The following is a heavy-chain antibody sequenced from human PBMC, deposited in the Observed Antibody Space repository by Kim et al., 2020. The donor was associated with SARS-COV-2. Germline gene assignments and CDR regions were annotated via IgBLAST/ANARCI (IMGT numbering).Heavy chain of an antibody. J-gene: IGHJ4*02. Sequence: ASVKVSCKASGYTFTGYYMHWVRQAPGQGLEWMGRINPNSGGTNYAQKFQGRVTMTRDTSISTAYMELSRLRSDDTAVYYCARVMRVWGSYLDYWGQGTLVTVSS. V-gene: IGHV1-2*06. CDR2: INPNSGGT. CDR3: ARVMRVWGSYLDY. CDR1: GYTFTGYY. D-gene: IGHD3-16*02.